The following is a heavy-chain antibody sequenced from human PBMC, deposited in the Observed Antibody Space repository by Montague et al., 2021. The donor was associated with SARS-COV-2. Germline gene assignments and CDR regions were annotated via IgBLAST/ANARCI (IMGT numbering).Heavy chain of an antibody. CDR3: ARGVYNRVIFVVSPRYYFDY. CDR1: TEAFNGYY. V-gene: IGHV4-34*01. CDR2: VSHHGSA. D-gene: IGHD3-9*01. J-gene: IGHJ4*02. Sequence: SETLSLTCAVYTEAFNGYYWTWIRQLPGKGLEGIGEVSHHGSAKYNTSLKSRVSISLNTYRKQVSLSLTSVTAADTATYYCARGVYNRVIFVVSPRYYFDYWGQGNKVAVSA.